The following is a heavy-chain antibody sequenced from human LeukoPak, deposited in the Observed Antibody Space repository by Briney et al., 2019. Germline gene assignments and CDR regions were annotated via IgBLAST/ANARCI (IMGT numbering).Heavy chain of an antibody. V-gene: IGHV3-72*01. CDR1: GFTLSDHY. Sequence: GGSLRLSCAASGFTLSDHYMDWVRQAPGKGLEWVGRTRNKAVSYTTEYAASVRGRFTISRDDSKNLLYLQMNSLKIEDTAVYYCAYGLQSATTDFDWGQGTLVTVSS. CDR2: TRNKAVSYTT. J-gene: IGHJ4*02. CDR3: AYGLQSATTDFD. D-gene: IGHD1-26*01.